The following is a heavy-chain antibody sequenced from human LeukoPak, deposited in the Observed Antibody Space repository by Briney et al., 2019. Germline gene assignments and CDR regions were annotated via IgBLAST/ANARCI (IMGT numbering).Heavy chain of an antibody. V-gene: IGHV3-48*01. CDR1: GFNFIDYS. D-gene: IGHD5-12*01. CDR2: IGISSGNT. CDR3: ARDHRYALDN. Sequence: GGSLRLSCAASGFNFIDYSMNWVRQAPGKGLEWISYIGISSGNTKYADSVKGRFTISRDKARNSLYLQMNSLRVEDTAVYYCARDHRYALDNWGYGTLVTVSS. J-gene: IGHJ4*01.